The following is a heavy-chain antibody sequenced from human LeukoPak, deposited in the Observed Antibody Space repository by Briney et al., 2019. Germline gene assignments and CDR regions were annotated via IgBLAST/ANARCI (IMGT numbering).Heavy chain of an antibody. CDR3: ARDPDFDWLFNDY. CDR1: GYTFTSYD. D-gene: IGHD3-9*01. V-gene: IGHV1-8*01. J-gene: IGHJ4*02. CDR2: MNPNSGNT. Sequence: ASVKVSCKASGYTFTSYDINWVRQATGQGLEWMGWMNPNSGNTGYAQKFQGRVTMTRNTSISTAYMELGSLRSEDTAVYYCARDPDFDWLFNDYWGQGTLVTVSS.